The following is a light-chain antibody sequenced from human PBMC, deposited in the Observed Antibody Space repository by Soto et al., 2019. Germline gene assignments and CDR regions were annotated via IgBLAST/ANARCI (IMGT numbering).Light chain of an antibody. Sequence: QSVLTQPPSASGTPGQRVTISCSGSFSNVGINTVNWYQQLPGTAPKLLIYSDNQRPSGVPDRFSGSKSGTSASLAISGLQSEVAADYYCASWDDSLNGVVFGGGTKLTVL. CDR3: ASWDDSLNGVV. J-gene: IGLJ2*01. CDR2: SDN. V-gene: IGLV1-44*01. CDR1: FSNVGINT.